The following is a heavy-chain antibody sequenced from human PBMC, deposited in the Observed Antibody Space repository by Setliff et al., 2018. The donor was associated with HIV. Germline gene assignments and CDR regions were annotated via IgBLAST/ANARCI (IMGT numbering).Heavy chain of an antibody. D-gene: IGHD3-22*01. CDR1: GFTFDDYT. V-gene: IGHV3-20*04. J-gene: IGHJ4*02. Sequence: PGGSLRLSCAASGFTFDDYTMTWVRQAPGKGLEWVSGINWNGGSTGYADSVKGRFTISRDNAKNSLYLQMNSLRAEDTALYCCARDLDSSGRDDWGLGTLVTVSS. CDR2: INWNGGST. CDR3: ARDLDSSGRDD.